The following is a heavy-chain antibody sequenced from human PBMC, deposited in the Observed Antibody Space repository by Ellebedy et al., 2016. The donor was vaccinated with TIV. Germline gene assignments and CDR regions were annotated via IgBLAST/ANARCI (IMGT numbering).Heavy chain of an antibody. D-gene: IGHD3-10*01. CDR1: GGTFSSYA. V-gene: IGHV1-69*13. CDR2: IIPIFGTA. CDR3: ATSKGRLGEPLTDY. J-gene: IGHJ4*02. Sequence: AASVKVSCKASGGTFSSYAISWVRQAPGQGLEWMGGIIPIFGTANYAQKFQGRVTITADESTSTAYMELSSLRSEDTAVYYCATSKGRLGEPLTDYWGQGTLVTVSS.